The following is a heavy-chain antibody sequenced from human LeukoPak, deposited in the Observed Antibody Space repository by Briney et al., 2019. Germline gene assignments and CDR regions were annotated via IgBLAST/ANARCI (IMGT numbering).Heavy chain of an antibody. Sequence: GGSLRPSCAASGFTFSSYAMSWVRQAPGKGLEWVSAISGSGGSTYYADSVKGRFTISRDNSKNTLYLQMNSLRAEDTAVYYCARGAEITIFGVVISPYGMDVWGQGTTVTVSS. CDR3: ARGAEITIFGVVISPYGMDV. J-gene: IGHJ6*02. CDR2: ISGSGGST. V-gene: IGHV3-23*01. D-gene: IGHD3-3*01. CDR1: GFTFSSYA.